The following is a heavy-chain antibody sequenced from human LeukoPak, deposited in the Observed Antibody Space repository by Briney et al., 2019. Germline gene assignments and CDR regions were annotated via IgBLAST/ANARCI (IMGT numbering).Heavy chain of an antibody. CDR2: IWYDGSNK. Sequence: GGSLRLSCAASGFTFSSYGMHWVRQAPGKGLEWVAVIWYDGSNKYYADSVKGRFTISRDNSKNTLYLQMNSLRAEDTAVYYCVKDLEVAATPPEYYFDYWGQGTLVTVSS. J-gene: IGHJ4*02. V-gene: IGHV3-33*06. D-gene: IGHD2-15*01. CDR1: GFTFSSYG. CDR3: VKDLEVAATPPEYYFDY.